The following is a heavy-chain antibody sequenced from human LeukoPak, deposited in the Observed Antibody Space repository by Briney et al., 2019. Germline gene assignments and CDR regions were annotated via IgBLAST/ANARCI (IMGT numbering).Heavy chain of an antibody. CDR2: ISVYNGYT. V-gene: IGHV1-18*01. D-gene: IGHD1/OR15-1a*01. CDR1: GYTFTSYG. CDR3: ARVRVTGTSIYYDYGMDV. J-gene: IGHJ6*02. Sequence: ASVKVSCKASGYTFTSYGISWVRQAPGQGLEWMGWISVYNGYTNYAQNLQGRVSMTTDTSTSTAYMELRSLRSDDTAVYYCARVRVTGTSIYYDYGMDVWGQGTTVTVSS.